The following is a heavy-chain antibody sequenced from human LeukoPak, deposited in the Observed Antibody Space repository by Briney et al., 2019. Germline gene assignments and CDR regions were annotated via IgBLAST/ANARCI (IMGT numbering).Heavy chain of an antibody. V-gene: IGHV3-7*03. D-gene: IGHD6-19*01. J-gene: IGHJ4*02. CDR1: GLTFSSSW. Sequence: GGSLRLSCAVSGLTFSSSWMDWVRQAPGKGLEWVASINPDGNKKYSADSVKGRFTISRDNAENSLYLQMNSLRVEDTAVYYCAKARSGWYYFDYWGQGTLVTVSS. CDR2: INPDGNKK. CDR3: AKARSGWYYFDY.